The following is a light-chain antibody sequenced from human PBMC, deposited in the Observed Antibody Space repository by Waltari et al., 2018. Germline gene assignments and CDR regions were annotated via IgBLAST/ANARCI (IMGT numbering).Light chain of an antibody. CDR2: AAS. Sequence: FLTQAPDTLSLSPGERATLSCRASQSVSRSRLAWYQHKPGQAPRLLMYAASTRATGIPDRFSGSGSGTDFSLSISRVEPEDFAVYYCQQYSSSVMYTFGQWTKLEIK. CDR1: QSVSRSR. V-gene: IGKV3-20*01. J-gene: IGKJ2*01. CDR3: QQYSSSVMYT.